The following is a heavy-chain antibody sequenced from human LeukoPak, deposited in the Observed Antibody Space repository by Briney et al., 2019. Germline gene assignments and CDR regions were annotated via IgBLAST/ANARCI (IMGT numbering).Heavy chain of an antibody. Sequence: PSETLSLTCTASGGSISSYYWSWIRQPAGKGLEWIGRIYTSGSTNYNPSLKSRVTMSVDTSKNQFSLKLSSVTAADTAVYYCARGSLYYYDSSGYYLEYFQHWGQGTLVTVSS. V-gene: IGHV4-4*07. D-gene: IGHD3-22*01. J-gene: IGHJ1*01. CDR2: IYTSGST. CDR3: ARGSLYYYDSSGYYLEYFQH. CDR1: GGSISSYY.